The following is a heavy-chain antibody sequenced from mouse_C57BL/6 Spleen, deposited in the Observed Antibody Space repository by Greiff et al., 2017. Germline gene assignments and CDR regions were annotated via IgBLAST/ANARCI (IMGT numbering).Heavy chain of an antibody. D-gene: IGHD2-1*01. CDR3: ARKDYGNLFAY. V-gene: IGHV1-69*01. CDR2: IDPSDSYT. CDR1: GYTFTSYW. J-gene: IGHJ3*01. Sequence: QVQLKQSGAELVMPGASVKLSCKASGYTFTSYWMPWVKQRPGQGLEWIGEIDPSDSYTYYNQEFKGKSTLTVDKSSSTAYMQLSSLTSEDSAVYYGARKDYGNLFAYWGQGTLVTVSA.